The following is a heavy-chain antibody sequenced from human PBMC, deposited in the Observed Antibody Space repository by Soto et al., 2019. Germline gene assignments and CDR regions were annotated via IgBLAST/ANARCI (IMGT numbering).Heavy chain of an antibody. V-gene: IGHV4-59*03. Sequence: SETLSLTCTVSGASINSDYWSWIRQSPGKGLEWIGYIYHMGGTDYNPSLKSRVTISIDKSKNQFSLNLRSVTAADTAVYFCARFTYKSGFNWFDTWGQGTQVTVSS. CDR1: GASINSDY. D-gene: IGHD5-12*01. CDR3: ARFTYKSGFNWFDT. J-gene: IGHJ5*02. CDR2: IYHMGGT.